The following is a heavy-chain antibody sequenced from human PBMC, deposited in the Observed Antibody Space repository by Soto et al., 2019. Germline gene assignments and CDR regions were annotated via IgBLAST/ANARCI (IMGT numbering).Heavy chain of an antibody. CDR2: IYPGDSDA. Sequence: GASLKISCKGSGYNFTNHWIGWVRQMPGKGLEWVAIIYPGDSDATYSPSFQGQVTISVDTSINTAYLQWSSLKASDTAMYYCARHVAGTKTMDVWGQGXTVTVSS. CDR1: GYNFTNHW. D-gene: IGHD2-21*01. J-gene: IGHJ6*02. CDR3: ARHVAGTKTMDV. V-gene: IGHV5-51*01.